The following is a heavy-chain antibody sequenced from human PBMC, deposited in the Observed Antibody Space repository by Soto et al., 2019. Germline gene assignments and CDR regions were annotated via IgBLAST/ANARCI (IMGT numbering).Heavy chain of an antibody. Sequence: QVQLVQSGAEVKKPGSSVKVSCKASGGTFSSYTISWVRQAPGQGLEWMGRIIPILGIANYAQKFQGRVTIAADKPTSTAYMELSSLRSEDKAVYYCARGSGSWYPSQQLVPVNYWGQGTLVTVSS. V-gene: IGHV1-69*02. D-gene: IGHD6-13*01. CDR2: IIPILGIA. CDR3: ARGSGSWYPSQQLVPVNY. J-gene: IGHJ4*02. CDR1: GGTFSSYT.